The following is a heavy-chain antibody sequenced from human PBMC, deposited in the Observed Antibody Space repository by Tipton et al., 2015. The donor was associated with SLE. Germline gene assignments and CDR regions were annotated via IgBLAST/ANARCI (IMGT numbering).Heavy chain of an antibody. CDR1: GGSISGYY. Sequence: TLSLTCTVSGGSISGYYWSRVRQPPGRGLEWIGYISFSGLTNYNPSVRSRVSTSMDTSKNQFSLQMSSVTAADTALYYCARHKLGFSWSYFDSWGQGTLATVSS. D-gene: IGHD3-3*01. J-gene: IGHJ4*02. CDR2: ISFSGLT. V-gene: IGHV4-59*08. CDR3: ARHKLGFSWSYFDS.